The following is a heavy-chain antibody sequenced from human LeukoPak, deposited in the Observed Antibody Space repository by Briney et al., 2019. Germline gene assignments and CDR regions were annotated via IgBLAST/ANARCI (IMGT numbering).Heavy chain of an antibody. D-gene: IGHD6-13*01. V-gene: IGHV1-46*01. CDR1: GYTFTSYY. CDR2: INPSGGST. J-gene: IGHJ4*02. Sequence: ASVKVSCKASGYTFTSYYMHWVRQAPGQGLEWMGIINPSGGSTSYAQKFQGRVTMTRDTSTSTVYMELSSLRSEDTAVYYCAIAGQQLGFDYWGQGTLVTVSS. CDR3: AIAGQQLGFDY.